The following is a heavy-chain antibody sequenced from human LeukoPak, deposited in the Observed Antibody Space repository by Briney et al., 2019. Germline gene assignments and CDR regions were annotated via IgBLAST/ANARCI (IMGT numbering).Heavy chain of an antibody. V-gene: IGHV5-51*01. CDR3: ARLGDYGMDV. CDR1: IYSFTSYW. CDR2: INPADSDT. Sequence: GESLKISWKGYIYSFTSYWIGWVRQMPGKGLEWMGIINPADSDTRYSPSFHAQVTLSTDKSISTAYPQWSSLKASDTAMYYCARLGDYGMDVWGQGTTVAVSS. J-gene: IGHJ6*02.